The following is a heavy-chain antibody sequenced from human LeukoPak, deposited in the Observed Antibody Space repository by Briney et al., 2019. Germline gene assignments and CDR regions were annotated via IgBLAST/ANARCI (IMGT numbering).Heavy chain of an antibody. J-gene: IGHJ6*02. V-gene: IGHV6-1*01. CDR1: GDSVSSNSAA. D-gene: IGHD6-13*01. CDR3: ARDRGAAAGRWYYYYGMDV. Sequence: QTLSLTCAISGDSVSSNSAAWNWIRQSPSRGLEWLGRTYYRSKWYNDYAVSVKSRITINPDTSKNQFSLQLNSVTPEDTAVYYCARDRGAAAGRWYYYYGMDVWGQGTTVTVSS. CDR2: TYYRSKWYN.